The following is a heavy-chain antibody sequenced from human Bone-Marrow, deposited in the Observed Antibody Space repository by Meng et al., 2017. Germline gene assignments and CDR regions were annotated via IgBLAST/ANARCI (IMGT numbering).Heavy chain of an antibody. J-gene: IGHJ4*02. CDR3: ALGTGGDYAPIDY. D-gene: IGHD4-17*01. CDR2: ISSSSSYI. V-gene: IGHV3-21*01. Sequence: GGSLRLSCAASGFTFSSYSMNWVRQAPGKGLEWVSSISSSSSYIYYADSVKGRFTISRDNAKNSLYLQMNSLRAEDTAVYYCALGTGGDYAPIDYWGQGTLVTVSS. CDR1: GFTFSSYS.